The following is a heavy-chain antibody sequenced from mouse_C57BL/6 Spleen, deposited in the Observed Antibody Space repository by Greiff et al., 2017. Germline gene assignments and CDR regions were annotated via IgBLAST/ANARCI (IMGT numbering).Heavy chain of an antibody. CDR3: ARWERAYFDY. CDR1: GFTFSDYG. J-gene: IGHJ2*01. V-gene: IGHV5-17*01. Sequence: EVMLVESGGGLVKPGGSLKLSCTASGFTFSDYGLHWFRQAPEKGLEWVAYISSGSSTIYYAATLKGRFPISRDNAKNTMFLQMTSLRSEDTAMYYCARWERAYFDYWGQGTTLTVSS. CDR2: ISSGSSTI. D-gene: IGHD3-3*01.